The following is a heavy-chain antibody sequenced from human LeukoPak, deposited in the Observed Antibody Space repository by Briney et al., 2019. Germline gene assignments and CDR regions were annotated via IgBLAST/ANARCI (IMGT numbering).Heavy chain of an antibody. CDR3: ARISSSCDYDY. V-gene: IGHV3-64*01. Sequence: GGSLRLSCAASGFTFRSYGMHWVRQAPGKGLEYVAAISSNGGSTDYANSVKGRFTISRDNSKNTLYLQMGSLRAEDMAVYYCARISSSCDYDYWGQGTLVTVSS. D-gene: IGHD6-6*01. J-gene: IGHJ4*02. CDR1: GFTFRSYG. CDR2: ISSNGGST.